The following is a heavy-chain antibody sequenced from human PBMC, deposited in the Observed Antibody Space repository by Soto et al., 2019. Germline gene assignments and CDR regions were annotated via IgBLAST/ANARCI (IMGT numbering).Heavy chain of an antibody. CDR1: GFTFSSYA. Sequence: GGSLRLSCAASGFTFSSYAMSWVRQAPGKGLELVSAISGSGGSTYYADSVKGRFTISRDNSKNTLYLQMNSLRAEDTAVYYCVKDRRTYYYGSGSSHNWFDPWGQGTLVTVSS. V-gene: IGHV3-23*01. J-gene: IGHJ5*02. CDR3: VKDRRTYYYGSGSSHNWFDP. D-gene: IGHD3-10*01. CDR2: ISGSGGST.